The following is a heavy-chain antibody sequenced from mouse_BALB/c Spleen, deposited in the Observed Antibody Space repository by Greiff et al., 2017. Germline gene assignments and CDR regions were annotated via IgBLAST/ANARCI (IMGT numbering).Heavy chain of an antibody. CDR1: GYSITSDYA. CDR3: ARSQYGNYVGFDY. D-gene: IGHD2-10*02. J-gene: IGHJ2*01. V-gene: IGHV3-2*02. CDR2: ISYSGST. Sequence: EVKLEESGPGLVKPSQSLSLTCTVTGYSITSDYAWNWIRQFPGNKLEWMGYISYSGSTSYNPSLKSRISITRDTSKNQFFLQLNSVTTEDTATYYCARSQYGNYVGFDYWGQGTTLTVSS.